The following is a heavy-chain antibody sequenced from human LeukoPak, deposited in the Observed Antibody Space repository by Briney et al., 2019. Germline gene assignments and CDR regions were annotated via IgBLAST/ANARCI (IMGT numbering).Heavy chain of an antibody. CDR1: GYTFTSYG. V-gene: IGHV1-18*01. D-gene: IGHD5-24*01. Sequence: ASVKVSCKASGYTFTSYGISWVRQAPGQGLEWMGWISAYNGNTNYAQKLQGRVTMTTDTSTSTAYMELRSLRSDDTAAYYCASSYGRWLQLSCDYWGQGTLVTVSS. CDR3: ASSYGRWLQLSCDY. CDR2: ISAYNGNT. J-gene: IGHJ4*02.